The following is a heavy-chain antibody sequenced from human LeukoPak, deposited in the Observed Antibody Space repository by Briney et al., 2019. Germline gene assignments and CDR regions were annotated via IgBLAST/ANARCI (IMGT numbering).Heavy chain of an antibody. J-gene: IGHJ4*02. CDR1: GGPFSSYA. V-gene: IGHV1-69*13. CDR3: AREANSSGWLNYFDY. CDR2: IIPIFGTA. Sequence: SVKVSCKASGGPFSSYAISWVRQAPGQGLEWMGGIIPIFGTANYAPKFPGRAKFTADESTSTAYMELSSLRSEDTAVYYCAREANSSGWLNYFDYWGQGTLVTVSS. D-gene: IGHD6-19*01.